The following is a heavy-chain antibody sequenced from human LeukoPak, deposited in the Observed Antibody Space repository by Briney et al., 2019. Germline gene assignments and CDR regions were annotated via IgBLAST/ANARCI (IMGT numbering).Heavy chain of an antibody. CDR1: GGSISSSSYY. CDR3: ARHVRSRANFDY. D-gene: IGHD5/OR15-5a*01. Sequence: SETLSLTCTVSGGSISSSSYYWGWIRQPPGKGLEWIGTIYYSGSTYYNPSLKSRVTISVDTSKNQFSLKLGSVTAADTAVYYCARHVRSRANFDYWGQGTLVTVSS. V-gene: IGHV4-39*01. CDR2: IYYSGST. J-gene: IGHJ4*02.